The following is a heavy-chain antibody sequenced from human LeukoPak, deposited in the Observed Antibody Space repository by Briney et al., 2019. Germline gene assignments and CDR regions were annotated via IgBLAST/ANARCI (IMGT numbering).Heavy chain of an antibody. V-gene: IGHV3-21*01. CDR1: TFTFSSFS. Sequence: GGSLRLSCAASTFTFSSFSMNWVRQAPGKGLEWVSSISTGSGYIYYADSVKGRFTISRDNAKGSLYLQMNSLRAEDTAVYYCARGSKPYGMDVWGQGTTVTVSS. J-gene: IGHJ6*02. CDR3: ARGSKPYGMDV. CDR2: ISTGSGYI.